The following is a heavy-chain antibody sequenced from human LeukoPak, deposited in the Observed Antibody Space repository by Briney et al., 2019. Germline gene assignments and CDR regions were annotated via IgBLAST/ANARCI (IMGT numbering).Heavy chain of an antibody. Sequence: PSETLALTCTVSGGSINSYYWSWIRQAPGKGLEWIGYIYYTGSTHYNPSLKSRVSMSVDTSTNQFSLKLTSVTATDTAVYYCARARYYSYDAIVIWGQGTMVTVSS. D-gene: IGHD1-26*01. CDR3: ARARYYSYDAIVI. V-gene: IGHV4-59*08. J-gene: IGHJ3*02. CDR2: IYYTGST. CDR1: GGSINSYY.